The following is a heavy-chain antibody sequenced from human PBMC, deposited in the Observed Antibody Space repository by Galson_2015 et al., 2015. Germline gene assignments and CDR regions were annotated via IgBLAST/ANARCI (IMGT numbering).Heavy chain of an antibody. CDR1: GFTFSSYG. J-gene: IGHJ4*02. D-gene: IGHD6-19*01. CDR3: ARTYSSGWYGIDY. V-gene: IGHV3-33*01. Sequence: SLRLSCAASGFTFSSYGMHWVRQAPGKGLEWVAVIWYDGSNKYYADSVKGRFTISRDNSKNTLYLQMNSLRAEDTAVYYCARTYSSGWYGIDYWGQGTLVTVSS. CDR2: IWYDGSNK.